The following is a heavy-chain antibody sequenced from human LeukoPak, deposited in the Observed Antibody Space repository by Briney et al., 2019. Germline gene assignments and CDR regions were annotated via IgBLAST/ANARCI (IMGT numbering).Heavy chain of an antibody. V-gene: IGHV3-23*01. CDR2: ISGSGANT. CDR1: GFTFSSYA. J-gene: IGHJ4*02. Sequence: GGSLRLSCAASGFTFSSYAMSWVRQAPGKGLEWVSAISGSGANTYYADSVKGRFTISRDNSKNTLYLQMNSLRAEDTAVCYCAIPPTTVTVGYWGQGTLVTVSS. CDR3: AIPPTTVTVGY. D-gene: IGHD4-17*01.